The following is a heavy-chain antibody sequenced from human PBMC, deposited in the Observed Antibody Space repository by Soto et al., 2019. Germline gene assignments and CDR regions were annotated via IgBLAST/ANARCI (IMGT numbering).Heavy chain of an antibody. D-gene: IGHD3-16*02. CDR1: GFTFSNAW. V-gene: IGHV3-15*07. CDR3: TTDEEIPLGGVIAKRDY. CDR2: IKSKTDGGTT. J-gene: IGHJ4*02. Sequence: GGSLRLSCAASGFTFSNAWMNWVRQAPGKGLEWVGRIKSKTDGGTTDYTAPVKGRFTISRDDSKNTRYLQMNSLKTEDTAFFYCTTDEEIPLGGVIAKRDYGGQETRVTAPS.